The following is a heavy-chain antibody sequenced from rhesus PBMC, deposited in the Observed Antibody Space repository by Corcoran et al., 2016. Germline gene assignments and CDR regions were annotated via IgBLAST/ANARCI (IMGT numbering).Heavy chain of an antibody. Sequence: QVQLQESGPGLVKPSETLSLTCAVSGGSISSSYYYWSWIRQAPGKGMEWIGYIPYSGSTSYNPSLKSRVIISRDTSKNQFSLKLSSVTAADTAVYYCAREKRAMAAADYWGQGVLVTVSS. CDR3: AREKRAMAAADY. J-gene: IGHJ4*01. CDR1: GGSISSSYYY. D-gene: IGHD6-25*01. CDR2: IPYSGST. V-gene: IGHV4-122*02.